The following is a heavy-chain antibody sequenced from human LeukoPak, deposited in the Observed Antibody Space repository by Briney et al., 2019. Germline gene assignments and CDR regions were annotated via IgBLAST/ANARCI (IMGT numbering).Heavy chain of an antibody. Sequence: GSLRLSYAASGFTFSSYGMHWVRQAPGKGLEWVAVIWYDGSNKYYADSVKGRFTISRDNSKNTLYLQMNSLRAEDTAVYYCARDQTPGLGLQTGYFDYWGQGTLVTVSS. J-gene: IGHJ4*02. CDR1: GFTFSSYG. CDR3: ARDQTPGLGLQTGYFDY. V-gene: IGHV3-33*01. CDR2: IWYDGSNK. D-gene: IGHD7-27*01.